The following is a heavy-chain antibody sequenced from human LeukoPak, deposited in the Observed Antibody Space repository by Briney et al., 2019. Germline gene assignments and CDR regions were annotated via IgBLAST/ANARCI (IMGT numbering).Heavy chain of an antibody. CDR1: GITFSSYA. CDR2: ISGSGGST. Sequence: PGGSLRLSCAASGITFSSYAMYWVRQAPGKGLEWVSAISGSGGSTYYADSVEGRFTISRDNSRNTMNLQMNSLRAEDTAVYHCAEGGGAVAGPVDFWGQGTLVTVSS. V-gene: IGHV3-23*01. J-gene: IGHJ4*02. D-gene: IGHD6-19*01. CDR3: AEGGGAVAGPVDF.